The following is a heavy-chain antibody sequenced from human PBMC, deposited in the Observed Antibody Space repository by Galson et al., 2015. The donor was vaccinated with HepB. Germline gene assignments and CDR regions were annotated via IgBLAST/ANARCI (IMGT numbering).Heavy chain of an antibody. J-gene: IGHJ6*02. D-gene: IGHD3-22*01. V-gene: IGHV3-23*01. CDR3: ATFLYYDSSGYYPYYYYGMDV. CDR1: GFTFSSYA. Sequence: SLRLSCAASGFTFSSYAMSWVRQAPGKGLEWVSAISGSGGSTYYADSVKGRFTISRDNSKNTLYLQMNSLRAEDTAVYYCATFLYYDSSGYYPYYYYGMDVWGQGTTVTVSS. CDR2: ISGSGGST.